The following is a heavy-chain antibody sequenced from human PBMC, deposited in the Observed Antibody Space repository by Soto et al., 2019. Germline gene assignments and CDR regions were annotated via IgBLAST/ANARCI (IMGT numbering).Heavy chain of an antibody. CDR3: ARGEWSGSYQFDY. D-gene: IGHD1-26*01. J-gene: IGHJ4*02. CDR1: GGSISSGDYY. Sequence: SETLSLTCTVSGGSISSGDYYWSWIRQPPGKGLEWIGYIYYSGSTYYNPSLKSRVTITVDTSKNQFSLKLSSVTAADTAVYYCARGEWSGSYQFDYWGQGTLVTVSS. V-gene: IGHV4-30-4*01. CDR2: IYYSGST.